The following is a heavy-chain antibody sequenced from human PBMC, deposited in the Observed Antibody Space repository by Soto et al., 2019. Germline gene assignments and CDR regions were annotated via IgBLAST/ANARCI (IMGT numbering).Heavy chain of an antibody. CDR3: ASSKDYYDSSGYYYGAFDI. CDR1: GYTFTGHY. D-gene: IGHD3-22*01. V-gene: IGHV1-2*02. J-gene: IGHJ3*02. CDR2: INPNSGGT. Sequence: ASVKVSCKASGYTFTGHYMHWVRQAPGQGLEWMGWINPNSGGTNYAQKFQGRVTMTRDTSISTAYMELSRLRSDDTAVYYCASSKDYYDSSGYYYGAFDIWGQGTMVTVSS.